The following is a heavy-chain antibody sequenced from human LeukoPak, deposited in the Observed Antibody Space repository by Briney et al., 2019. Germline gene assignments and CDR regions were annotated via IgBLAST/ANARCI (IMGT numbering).Heavy chain of an antibody. CDR2: IWYDGSKK. J-gene: IGHJ4*02. V-gene: IGHV3-33*01. CDR1: GFTFSSHG. CDR3: AREYDLGLHYYFDY. Sequence: QPGGSLRLSCAASGFTFSSHGIHWVRQAPGKGLEWVAIIWYDGSKKYYADSVKGRFTISRDNAKNSLYLQMNSLRAEDTAVYYCAREYDLGLHYYFDYWGQGTLVTVSS. D-gene: IGHD3-3*01.